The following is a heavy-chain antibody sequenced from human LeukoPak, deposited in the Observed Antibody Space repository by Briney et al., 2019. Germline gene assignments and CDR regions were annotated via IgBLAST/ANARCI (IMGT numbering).Heavy chain of an antibody. V-gene: IGHV4-4*02. CDR3: SRENVAFSPFGF. CDR2: ISLSGLT. J-gene: IGHJ4*02. CDR1: VRFISTTNW. Sequence: SETLSLTCGVSVRFISTTNWWNWVRQPPGQGLEWIGEISLSGLTNYSPSLNSRVTMSLDKPKNQLSLNLSSVTAADTAVYYCSRENVAFSPFGFWGQGTLVTVPS. D-gene: IGHD2-21*01.